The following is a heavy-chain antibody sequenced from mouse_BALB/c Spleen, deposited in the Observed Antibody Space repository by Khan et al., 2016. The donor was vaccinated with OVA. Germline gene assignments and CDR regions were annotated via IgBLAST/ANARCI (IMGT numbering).Heavy chain of an antibody. Sequence: QVQLQQPGAELMKPGASVKISCKATGSKFSNYWIEWVKQRPGHGLEWIGEILPGSGSTNYNEKFKGKATFTADTSSNTAYMQLSSLTSEDSAVYYCARCYYDYDWYFDVWGAGTTVTVSS. D-gene: IGHD2-4*01. V-gene: IGHV1-9*01. J-gene: IGHJ1*01. CDR3: ARCYYDYDWYFDV. CDR1: GSKFSNYW. CDR2: ILPGSGST.